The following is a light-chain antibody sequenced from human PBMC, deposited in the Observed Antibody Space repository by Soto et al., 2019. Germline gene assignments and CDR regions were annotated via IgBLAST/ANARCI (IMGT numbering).Light chain of an antibody. V-gene: IGKV3-15*01. J-gene: IGKJ4*01. CDR3: QQYNHWPPRT. Sequence: EIVMTKAPATLSVSLGERDTLSCRASQSVGRNLAWYQQKPGQAPRLLIYGASTRANGIPARFSGSGSGTEFTLTISSLQSEYFAIYSFQQYNHWPPRTFGGGTKLDI. CDR2: GAS. CDR1: QSVGRN.